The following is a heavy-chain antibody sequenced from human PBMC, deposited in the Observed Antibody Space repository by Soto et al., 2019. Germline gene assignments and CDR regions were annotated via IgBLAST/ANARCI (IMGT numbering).Heavy chain of an antibody. V-gene: IGHV2-70*11. CDR2: IGWDDDK. J-gene: IGHJ4*02. D-gene: IGHD2-8*01. CDR1: GFSLSTSGMC. CDR3: ARIQGKYCTNVSPMD. Sequence: ESGPTLVNPTQTLTLTCTFSGFSLSTSGMCVSWIRQPPGKALEWLARIGWDDDKYYSTSLKTRLTISKDTSKNQVVLTMTNMDPVDTATYYCARIQGKYCTNVSPMDWGQGTLVTVSS.